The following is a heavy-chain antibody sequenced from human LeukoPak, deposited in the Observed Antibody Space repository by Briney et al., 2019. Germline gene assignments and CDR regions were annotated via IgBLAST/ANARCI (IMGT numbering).Heavy chain of an antibody. CDR1: GYSFTHYW. V-gene: IGHV5-51*01. Sequence: GESLKISCKGSGYSFTHYWIGWVRQMPGKGLEWMGIIYPGDSDTRYSPSFQGQVTISADKSISTAHLQWSSLKASDTAIYYCVRHLSDITSCPNYWGPGTLITVAS. J-gene: IGHJ4*02. D-gene: IGHD2-2*01. CDR2: IYPGDSDT. CDR3: VRHLSDITSCPNY.